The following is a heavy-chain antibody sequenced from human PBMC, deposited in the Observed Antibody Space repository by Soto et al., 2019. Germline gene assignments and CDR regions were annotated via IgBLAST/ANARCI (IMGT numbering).Heavy chain of an antibody. V-gene: IGHV4-30-2*01. CDR1: GGSISSGGYS. Sequence: SETLSLTCAVSGGSISSGGYSWSWIRQPPGKGLEWIGYIYHSGSTYYNPSLKSRVTISVDRSKNQFSLKLSSVTAADTAVYYCARDGYGGNYDYWGQGTLVTVSS. CDR2: IYHSGST. CDR3: ARDGYGGNYDY. J-gene: IGHJ4*02. D-gene: IGHD4-17*01.